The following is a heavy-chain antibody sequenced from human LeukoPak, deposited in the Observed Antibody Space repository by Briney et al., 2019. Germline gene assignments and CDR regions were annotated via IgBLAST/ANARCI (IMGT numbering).Heavy chain of an antibody. CDR1: GFTFGSYA. D-gene: IGHD3-22*01. CDR2: ISGSGGST. CDR3: ARENDSSGYYPDYFDY. J-gene: IGHJ4*02. Sequence: GGSLRLSCVASGFTFGSYAMSWVRQAPGKGLEWVPAISGSGGSTYYADSVKGRFTISRDNSKNTLYLQMNSLRAEDTAVYYCARENDSSGYYPDYFDYWGQGTLVTVSS. V-gene: IGHV3-23*01.